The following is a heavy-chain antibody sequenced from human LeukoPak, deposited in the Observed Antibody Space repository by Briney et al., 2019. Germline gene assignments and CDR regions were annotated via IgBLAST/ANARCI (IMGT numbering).Heavy chain of an antibody. CDR2: IRSKAYGGTT. CDR3: TTEGYYYYYGMDV. V-gene: IGHV3-49*04. Sequence: GGSLRLSCTASGFTLGDYAMSWVRQAPGKGVEWVGFIRSKAYGGTTEYAASVKGRFTISRDDSKSIAYLQMNSLKTEDTAVYYCTTEGYYYYYGMDVWGQGTTVTVSS. CDR1: GFTLGDYA. J-gene: IGHJ6*02.